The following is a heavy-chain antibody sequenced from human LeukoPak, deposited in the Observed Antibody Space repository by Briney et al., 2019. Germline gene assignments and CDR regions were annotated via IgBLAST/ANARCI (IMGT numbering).Heavy chain of an antibody. Sequence: PPETLSLTCTVSGGSISSYYWSWIRQPPGKGLEWIGYIYYSGSTNYNPSLKSRVTISVDTSKNQFSLKLSSVTAADTAVYYCARVSTDNNWGVTSYYMXXWGKGTTVTV. CDR3: ARVSTDNNWGVTSYYMXX. J-gene: IGHJ6*03. CDR2: IYYSGST. CDR1: GGSISSYY. D-gene: IGHD7-27*01. V-gene: IGHV4-59*01.